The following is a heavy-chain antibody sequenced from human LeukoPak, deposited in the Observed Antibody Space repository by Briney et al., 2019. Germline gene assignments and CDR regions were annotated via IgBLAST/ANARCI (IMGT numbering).Heavy chain of an antibody. V-gene: IGHV3-23*01. J-gene: IGHJ4*02. D-gene: IGHD1-14*01. CDR2: IGFGGRST. CDR3: AKDWASGSYFDY. Sequence: GGSLRLSCAASGFTFDNHAMSWVRQAPGKGLEWVSGIGFGGRSTYYADSVRGRFTISRDDSRNTVYLQMNSLRAEDTAVYYCAKDWASGSYFDYWGQGTLVTVSS. CDR1: GFTFDNHA.